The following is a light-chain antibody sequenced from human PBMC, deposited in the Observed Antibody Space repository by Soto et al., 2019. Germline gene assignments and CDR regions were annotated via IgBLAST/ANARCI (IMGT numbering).Light chain of an antibody. CDR2: AAS. V-gene: IGKV1-39*01. J-gene: IGKJ1*01. CDR3: QQYDTDAWT. Sequence: DIQMTQFPSSLSASVGDRVTITCRASQTISTCLNWYQQKPGTAPKLLIYAASNLESGVPSRFSGSGSGTYFTLTISSLQPEDFATYYCQQYDTDAWTFGQGTK. CDR1: QTISTC.